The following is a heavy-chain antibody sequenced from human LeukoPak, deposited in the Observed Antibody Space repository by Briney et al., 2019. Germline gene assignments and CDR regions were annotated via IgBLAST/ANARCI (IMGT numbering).Heavy chain of an antibody. CDR2: INPNSGGT. D-gene: IGHD3-22*01. V-gene: IGHV1-2*02. J-gene: IGHJ4*02. Sequence: ASVKVSCKASGYTFTGYYMHWVRQAPGQGLEWMGWINPNSGGTNYAQKFQGRVTMTRDTSISTAYMELSRLRSDDTAVYYCARGSYYYDSSGDYVYWGQGTLVTVSS. CDR3: ARGSYYYDSSGDYVY. CDR1: GYTFTGYY.